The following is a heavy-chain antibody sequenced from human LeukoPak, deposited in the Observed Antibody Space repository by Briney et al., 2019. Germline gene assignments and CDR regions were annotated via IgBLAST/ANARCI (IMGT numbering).Heavy chain of an antibody. V-gene: IGHV1-46*01. CDR1: GYTFTTYY. D-gene: IGHD3-22*01. Sequence: ASVKVSCKASGYTFTTYYMYWVRQAPGQGLEWMGIINPNGGSTDYAEKFQGRVTMTRDTSTSTVYMELRSLRSEDTAVYYCTRGGNYYDSSMDVWGQGTTVTVSS. J-gene: IGHJ6*02. CDR3: TRGGNYYDSSMDV. CDR2: INPNGGST.